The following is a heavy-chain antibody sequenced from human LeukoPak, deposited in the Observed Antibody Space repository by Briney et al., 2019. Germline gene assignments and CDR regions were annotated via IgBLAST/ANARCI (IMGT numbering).Heavy chain of an antibody. Sequence: PGGSLRLSCAASGFTFSTYAMNWVRQTPGKGLEWVSTINHNGGNTYYADSVKGRFTISRDNSKNTLYLQMNSLRAEDTAVYYCARRSGIAVAGAFDYWGQGTLVTVSS. J-gene: IGHJ4*02. V-gene: IGHV3-23*01. CDR3: ARRSGIAVAGAFDY. D-gene: IGHD6-19*01. CDR2: INHNGGNT. CDR1: GFTFSTYA.